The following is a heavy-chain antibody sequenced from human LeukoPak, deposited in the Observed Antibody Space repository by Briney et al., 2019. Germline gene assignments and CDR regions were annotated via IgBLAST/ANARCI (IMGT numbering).Heavy chain of an antibody. D-gene: IGHD5-24*01. J-gene: IGHJ5*02. CDR2: ISAYNGNT. Sequence: GASVKVSCKASGYTFTSYGISWVRQAPGQGREWMGWISAYNGNTNYAQKLQGRVTMTTDTSTSTAYMELRSLRSDDTAVYYCARVRWLQLMYNWFDPWGQGTLVTVSS. CDR1: GYTFTSYG. V-gene: IGHV1-18*01. CDR3: ARVRWLQLMYNWFDP.